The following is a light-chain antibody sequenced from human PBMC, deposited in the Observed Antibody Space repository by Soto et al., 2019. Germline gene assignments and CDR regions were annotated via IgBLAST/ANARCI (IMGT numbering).Light chain of an antibody. CDR2: GAS. V-gene: IGKV3-20*01. CDR1: QSVSSSY. Sequence: EIVLTQSPGTLSLSPGERATLSCRASQSVSSSYLAWYQQKPGQAPRLLIYGASSRATGIQDRFSCSGSGTDFTLTISRLEPEDFAVYYCQQYGSSPRTFGQGTKVEIK. J-gene: IGKJ1*01. CDR3: QQYGSSPRT.